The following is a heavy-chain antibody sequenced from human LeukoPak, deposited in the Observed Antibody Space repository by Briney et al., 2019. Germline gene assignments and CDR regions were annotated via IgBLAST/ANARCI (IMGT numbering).Heavy chain of an antibody. CDR2: INPNSGGT. Sequence: ASVKVSCKASGYTFTGYYTHWVRQAPGQGLEWMGWINPNSGGTNYAQKFQGRVTMTRDTSISTAYMELSRLRPDDTAVYYCARARYSATPNYWGQGTLVTVSS. CDR3: ARARYSATPNY. J-gene: IGHJ4*02. V-gene: IGHV1-2*02. CDR1: GYTFTGYY. D-gene: IGHD1-26*01.